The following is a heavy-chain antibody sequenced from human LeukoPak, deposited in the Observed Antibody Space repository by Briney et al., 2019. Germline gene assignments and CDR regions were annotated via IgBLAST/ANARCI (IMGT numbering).Heavy chain of an antibody. V-gene: IGHV3-21*01. D-gene: IGHD6-13*01. Sequence: PGGSLRLSCAASGFTFSSYSMNWVRQAPGKGLEWVSSISSSSSYIYYADSVKGRFTISRDNAKNSLYLQMNSLRAEDTAVHYCARVLGEIAAAGTMDYWGQGTLVTVSS. CDR2: ISSSSSYI. CDR3: ARVLGEIAAAGTMDY. CDR1: GFTFSSYS. J-gene: IGHJ4*02.